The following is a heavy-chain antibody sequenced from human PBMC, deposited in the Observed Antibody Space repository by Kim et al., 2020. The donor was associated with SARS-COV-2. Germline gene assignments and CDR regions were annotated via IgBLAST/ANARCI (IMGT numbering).Heavy chain of an antibody. D-gene: IGHD3-3*01. CDR1: RYTFTDYY. V-gene: IGHV1-2*02. J-gene: IGHJ4*02. Sequence: ASVKVSCKASRYTFTDYYIHGVRQAPGQGLEWMGWINPYSGDTNYAQKFQGRVTITRDTSISTPYVELSSLRSDDTAVYYCARSAHFWSGQYLVLWGQGTL. CDR2: INPYSGDT. CDR3: ARSAHFWSGQYLVL.